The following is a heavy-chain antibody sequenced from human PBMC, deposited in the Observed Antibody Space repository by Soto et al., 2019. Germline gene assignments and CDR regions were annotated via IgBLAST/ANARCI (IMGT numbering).Heavy chain of an antibody. D-gene: IGHD3-16*01. V-gene: IGHV3-66*01. CDR2: IYSSGDT. CDR3: ARDPGYGRGLSFDP. CDR1: GVSVSDNY. Sequence: GGSLRLSCASSGVSVSDNYMSWVRQAPGKGLEWISVIYSSGDTYYADSVKGRLTISRDNSRNTLYLQINDLRVEDTAIYYCARDPGYGRGLSFDPWGQGIPVTVSS. J-gene: IGHJ5*02.